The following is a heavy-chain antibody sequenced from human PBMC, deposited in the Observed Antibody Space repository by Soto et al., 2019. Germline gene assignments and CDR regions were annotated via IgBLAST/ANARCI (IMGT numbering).Heavy chain of an antibody. CDR3: ARAGGTTVTGLWHFDS. CDR2: LWYDGTQK. V-gene: IGHV3-33*01. CDR1: GFTFNTYS. Sequence: QVQLEESGGGVVQPGRSLRLSCEASGFTFNTYSMHWVRQPPGKGLEWLAALWYDGTQKYYSDSVKGRFIISRDNSKNTLYLEMNSLRAEATAVYYCARAGGTTVTGLWHFDSWGQGTLVTVSS. J-gene: IGHJ4*02. D-gene: IGHD4-17*01.